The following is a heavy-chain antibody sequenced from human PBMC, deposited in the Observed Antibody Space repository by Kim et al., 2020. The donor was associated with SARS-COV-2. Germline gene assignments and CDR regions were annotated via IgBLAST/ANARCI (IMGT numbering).Heavy chain of an antibody. V-gene: IGHV3-13*04. Sequence: GGSLRLSCAASGFTFSNYDMHWVRQATGKGLEWVSTIGTAGDTYYPGSVKGRFTISRENAKNSLYLQMNSLRAGDTAVYYCARAVSGSYFPAYYYYGMDVLGQGTTVTVSS. D-gene: IGHD1-26*01. J-gene: IGHJ6*02. CDR1: GFTFSNYD. CDR3: ARAVSGSYFPAYYYYGMDV. CDR2: IGTAGDT.